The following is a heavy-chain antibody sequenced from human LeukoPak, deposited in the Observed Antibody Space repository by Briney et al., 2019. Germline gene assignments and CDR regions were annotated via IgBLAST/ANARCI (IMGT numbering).Heavy chain of an antibody. CDR2: ISTSGGST. CDR1: GFTFSSYA. D-gene: IGHD5-18*01. J-gene: IGHJ4*02. Sequence: GGSLRLSCTASGFTFSSYAMNWVRQAPGKGLEWVSTISTSGGSTYYTDSVKGRFTIARDNSKNTLYLQVNSLRAEDTAIYYCAKGAGIRLWPSFDYWGQGTLVTVSS. V-gene: IGHV3-23*01. CDR3: AKGAGIRLWPSFDY.